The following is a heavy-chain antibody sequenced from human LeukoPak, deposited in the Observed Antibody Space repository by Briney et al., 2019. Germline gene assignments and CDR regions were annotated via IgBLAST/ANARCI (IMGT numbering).Heavy chain of an antibody. J-gene: IGHJ5*02. CDR3: ARRRAGSSSWYWFDP. CDR2: ISSSGSTI. D-gene: IGHD6-13*01. CDR1: GFTFSSYE. V-gene: IGHV3-48*03. Sequence: GGSLRLSCAASGFTFSSYEMNWVRQAPGKGLEWVSYISSSGSTIYYADSVKGRFTISRDNAKNSLYLQMNSLRAEDTAVYYCARRRAGSSSWYWFDPWGQGTLVTVSS.